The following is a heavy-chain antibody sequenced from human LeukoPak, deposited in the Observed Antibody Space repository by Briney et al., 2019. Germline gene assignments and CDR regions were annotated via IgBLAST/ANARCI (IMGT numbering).Heavy chain of an antibody. D-gene: IGHD1-26*01. CDR1: GFTLSNYA. CDR2: ITDRGDDT. Sequence: GGSLRLSCAAAGFTLSNYAMTWDRQAPGKGLEWVSAITDRGDDTYYADSVKGRFTISRDNSKNTLYLQMNSLRAEDTAVYHCAKGKCGIYDYWGQRTLVTVSS. CDR3: AKGKCGIYDY. J-gene: IGHJ4*02. V-gene: IGHV3-23*01.